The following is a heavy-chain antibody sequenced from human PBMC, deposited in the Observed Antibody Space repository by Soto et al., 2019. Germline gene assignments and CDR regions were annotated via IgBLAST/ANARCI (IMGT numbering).Heavy chain of an antibody. CDR1: GYTFSDYR. J-gene: IGHJ4*02. CDR3: ARDGPHRWVAY. V-gene: IGHV1-46*01. Sequence: ASVKVSCKASGYTFSDYRMHWVRQAPGQGLEWMGMINPSGGSTTYAQKFQGRVTMTRDTSTSTFYMDLSLTSEDTAVYYCARDGPHRWVAYWGQGTLVTVSS. CDR2: INPSGGST.